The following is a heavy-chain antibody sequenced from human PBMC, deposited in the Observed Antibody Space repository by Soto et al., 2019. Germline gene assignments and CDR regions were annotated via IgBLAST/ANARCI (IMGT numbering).Heavy chain of an antibody. Sequence: PSDTLSLTCRVSGVSLTSHYWTWIRQSPGKGLEWIGYIYYSGSTNYSPSLKSRLTMSIDTPSNQFSLNLSSVTAADTAIYYCARLRDRSGTASIYNGMDVWGPGTMVTVSS. V-gene: IGHV4-59*07. J-gene: IGHJ6*02. D-gene: IGHD3-22*01. CDR1: GVSLTSHY. CDR3: ARLRDRSGTASIYNGMDV. CDR2: IYYSGST.